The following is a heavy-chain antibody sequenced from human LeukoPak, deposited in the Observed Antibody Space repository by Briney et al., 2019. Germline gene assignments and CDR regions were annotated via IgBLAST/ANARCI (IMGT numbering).Heavy chain of an antibody. CDR2: ISISSNYI. D-gene: IGHD4-17*01. J-gene: IGHJ6*03. V-gene: IGHV3-21*01. Sequence: GGSLRLSCAASGFTFSRYNMNWVRQAPGKGLEWVSSISISSNYIYYADSLKGRFTISRDNAKNSLYLQMNSLRAEDTAVYYCAKIPYGDYVLDYYYYMDVWGKGTTVTISS. CDR1: GFTFSRYN. CDR3: AKIPYGDYVLDYYYYMDV.